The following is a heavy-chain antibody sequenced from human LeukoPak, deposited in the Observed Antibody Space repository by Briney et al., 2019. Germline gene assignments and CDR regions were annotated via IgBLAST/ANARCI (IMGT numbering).Heavy chain of an antibody. CDR2: IKSKTDGGTT. D-gene: IGHD3-22*01. CDR3: TTYSYYYDSSGYSGIDY. Sequence: PGGSLRLSCAASGFTFSSYSMNWVRQAPGKGLEWVGRIKSKTDGGTTDYAAPVKGRFTISRDDSKNTLYLQMNSLKTEDTAVYYCTTYSYYYDSSGYSGIDYWGQGTLVTVSS. CDR1: GFTFSSYS. V-gene: IGHV3-15*01. J-gene: IGHJ4*02.